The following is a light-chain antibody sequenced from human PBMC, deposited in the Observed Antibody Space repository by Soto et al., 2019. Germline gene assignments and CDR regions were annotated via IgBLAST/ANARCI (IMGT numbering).Light chain of an antibody. Sequence: DIQMTQSPSSLPASVGDSVTITCRASQAVNKYLNWYQHKAGQAPKLLIYGASSLHKGVPARFRGSGAGTFFTLTISRLQPEDCATYYCQRSYTTPGTFGRGTTVEIK. CDR2: GAS. CDR3: QRSYTTPGT. CDR1: QAVNKY. J-gene: IGKJ1*01. V-gene: IGKV1-39*01.